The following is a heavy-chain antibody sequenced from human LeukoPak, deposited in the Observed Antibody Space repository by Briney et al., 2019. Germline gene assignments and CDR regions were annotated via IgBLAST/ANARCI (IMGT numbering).Heavy chain of an antibody. CDR1: GFTFSSYA. CDR3: AKDHYYDSSGPPDDAFDI. CDR2: ISGSGGST. D-gene: IGHD3-22*01. V-gene: IGHV3-23*01. J-gene: IGHJ3*02. Sequence: GGSLRLSCAASGFTFSSYAMSWVRQAPGKGLEWVSAISGSGGSTYYADSVKGRFTISRDNSKNTLYLQMNSLRAEDTAVYYCAKDHYYDSSGPPDDAFDIWGQGTMVTVSS.